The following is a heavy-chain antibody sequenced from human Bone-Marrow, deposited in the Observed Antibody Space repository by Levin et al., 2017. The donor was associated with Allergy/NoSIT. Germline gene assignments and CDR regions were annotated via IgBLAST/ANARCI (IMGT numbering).Heavy chain of an antibody. CDR2: INPTDGFT. D-gene: IGHD5-12*01. CDR3: TRARGYITPFDI. Sequence: RASVKVSCKASGYIFTDYYMHWVRQAPGQGLDWLGIINPTDGFTTYAQNFQGRVTMTRDTSTSTVYMELRSLRSEDAAVYFCTRARGYITPFDIWGQGTMVTVSS. J-gene: IGHJ3*02. V-gene: IGHV1-46*03. CDR1: GYIFTDYY.